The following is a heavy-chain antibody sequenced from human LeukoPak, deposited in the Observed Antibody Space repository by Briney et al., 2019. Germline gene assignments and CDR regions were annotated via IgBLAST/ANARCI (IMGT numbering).Heavy chain of an antibody. CDR2: IKSDGKT. CDR3: ARAPSEIGGYYPEYFRH. Sequence: GGSLRLSCAASGFTFSSYWMHWVRQAPGKGLVYVSRIKSDGKTNYADSVKGRSTISRDNAKNTVSLQMNSLRAEDTGVYYCARAPSEIGGYYPEYFRHWGQGTLVTVSS. J-gene: IGHJ1*01. D-gene: IGHD3-22*01. V-gene: IGHV3-74*01. CDR1: GFTFSSYW.